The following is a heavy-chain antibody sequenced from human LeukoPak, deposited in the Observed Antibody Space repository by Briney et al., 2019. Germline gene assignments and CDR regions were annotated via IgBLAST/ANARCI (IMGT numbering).Heavy chain of an antibody. D-gene: IGHD6-6*01. CDR2: ISSGSTYM. CDR1: GFTVSNNY. J-gene: IGHJ3*02. CDR3: GRVGGRSKAAKGDAFDI. V-gene: IGHV3-21*06. Sequence: GGSLRLSCAAYGFTVSNNYISWVRQAPGKGLEWVSSISSGSTYMYYADSVKGRFTISRDNAQNSVFLQMNSLRAEDTAVYYCGRVGGRSKAAKGDAFDIWGQGTMVVVSS.